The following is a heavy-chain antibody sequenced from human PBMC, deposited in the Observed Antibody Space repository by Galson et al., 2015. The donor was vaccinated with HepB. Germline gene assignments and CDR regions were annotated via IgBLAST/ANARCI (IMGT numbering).Heavy chain of an antibody. CDR2: IYYDDSNK. CDR1: GFTFSTYA. V-gene: IGHV3-30-3*01. J-gene: IGHJ3*02. Sequence: SLRLSCAASGFTFSTYAMHWVRQAPGKGLEWVAVIYYDDSNKSYADSVKGRFTISRDNSKNTLYLQLNSLRAEDTAVYYCARSATDVYCSGGSCYGSSAFDIWGQWTMVTVSS. CDR3: ARSATDVYCSGGSCYGSSAFDI. D-gene: IGHD2-15*01.